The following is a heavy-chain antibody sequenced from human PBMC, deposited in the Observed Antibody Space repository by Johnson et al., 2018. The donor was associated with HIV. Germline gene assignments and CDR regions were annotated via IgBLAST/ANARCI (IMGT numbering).Heavy chain of an antibody. CDR3: SKDVSSSWKGSSAFDI. V-gene: IGHV3-9*01. Sequence: VQLVESGGGVVRPGGSLRLSCAASGFTFDDYAMHWVRQTPGKGLEWVAGISWKSDTIGYADSVKGRFTISRDNAKNSLYLQMNSLRAEDTALYYCSKDVSSSWKGSSAFDIWGQGTMVTVSS. CDR2: ISWKSDTI. D-gene: IGHD6-13*01. J-gene: IGHJ3*02. CDR1: GFTFDDYA.